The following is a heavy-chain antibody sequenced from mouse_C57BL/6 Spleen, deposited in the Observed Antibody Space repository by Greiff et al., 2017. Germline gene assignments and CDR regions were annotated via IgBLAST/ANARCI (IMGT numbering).Heavy chain of an antibody. Sequence: VQLQQSGAELVKPGASVKLSCTASGFNIKDYYMHWVKQRTEQGLEWIGRIDPEDGETKYAPTFQGKATITADTSSNTAYLQLSSLTSEDTAVYYCARGFTAQAYAMDYWGQGTSVTVSS. J-gene: IGHJ4*01. CDR3: ARGFTAQAYAMDY. V-gene: IGHV14-2*01. CDR1: GFNIKDYY. D-gene: IGHD3-2*02. CDR2: IDPEDGET.